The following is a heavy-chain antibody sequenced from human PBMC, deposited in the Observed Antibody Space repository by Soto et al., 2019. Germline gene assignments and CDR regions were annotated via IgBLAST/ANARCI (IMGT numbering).Heavy chain of an antibody. V-gene: IGHV4-39*01. D-gene: IGHD2-15*01. CDR3: ARHELELDIVVVVAATPNWFDP. Sequence: SETLSLTCTVSGGSISSSSYYWGWIRQPPGKGLEWIGSIYYSGSTYYNPSLKSRVTISVDTSKNQFSLKLSSVTAADTAVYYCARHELELDIVVVVAATPNWFDPWGQGTLVTVSS. CDR1: GGSISSSSYY. CDR2: IYYSGST. J-gene: IGHJ5*02.